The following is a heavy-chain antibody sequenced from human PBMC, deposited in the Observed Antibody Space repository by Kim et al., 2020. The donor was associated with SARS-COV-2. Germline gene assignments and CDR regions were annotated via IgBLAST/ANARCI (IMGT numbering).Heavy chain of an antibody. J-gene: IGHJ3*02. CDR2: ISWNSGSI. Sequence: GGSLRLSCAASGFTFDDYAMHWVRQAPGKGLEWVSGISWNSGSIGYADSVKGRFTISRDNAKNSLYLQMNSLRAEDTALYYCAKLSGSGSYYDDAFDIWGQGTMVTVSS. V-gene: IGHV3-9*01. D-gene: IGHD3-10*01. CDR1: GFTFDDYA. CDR3: AKLSGSGSYYDDAFDI.